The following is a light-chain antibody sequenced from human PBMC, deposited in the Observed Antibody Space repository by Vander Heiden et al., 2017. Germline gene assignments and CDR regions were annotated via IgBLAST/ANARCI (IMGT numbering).Light chain of an antibody. CDR2: AAS. J-gene: IGKJ1*01. V-gene: IGKV1-39*01. CDR3: QQRDSTPWT. CDR1: QSISSY. Sequence: SVGDRVTITCRASQSISSYLNWYQQKPGKAPKLLIYAASSLQSGVPSRFSGSGSGTDFTLTISRLQPEDFATYYCQQRDSTPWTCGQGTKVEIK.